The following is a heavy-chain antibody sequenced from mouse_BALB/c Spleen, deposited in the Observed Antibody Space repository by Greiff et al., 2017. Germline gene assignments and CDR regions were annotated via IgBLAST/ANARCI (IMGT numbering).Heavy chain of an antibody. Sequence: EVHLVESGGDLVKPGGSLKLSCAASGFTFSSYGMSWVRQTPDKRLEWVATISSGGSYTYYPDSVKGRFTISRDNAKNTLYLQMSSLKSEDTAMYYCARSTEGFDYWGQGTTLTVSS. CDR2: ISSGGSYT. CDR3: ARSTEGFDY. J-gene: IGHJ2*01. CDR1: GFTFSSYG. V-gene: IGHV5-6*01. D-gene: IGHD2-1*01.